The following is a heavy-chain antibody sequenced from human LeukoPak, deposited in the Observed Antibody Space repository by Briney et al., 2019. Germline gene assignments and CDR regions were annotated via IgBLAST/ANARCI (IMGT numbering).Heavy chain of an antibody. CDR3: ARLRSGWGDYVDH. D-gene: IGHD1-26*01. V-gene: IGHV5-51*01. Sequence: GESLKISCKGSGYSFNSYWIGWVRQMPGKGLELMGIIYAGDSETKYSPSFQGQVSISVDKSTSTAYLQWSSLKASDTATYYCARLRSGWGDYVDHWGQGTLVIVST. J-gene: IGHJ4*02. CDR2: IYAGDSET. CDR1: GYSFNSYW.